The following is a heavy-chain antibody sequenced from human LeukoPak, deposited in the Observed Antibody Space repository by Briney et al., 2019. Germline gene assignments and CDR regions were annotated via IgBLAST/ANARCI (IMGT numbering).Heavy chain of an antibody. CDR1: GFPFSDYS. V-gene: IGHV3-21*01. Sequence: GGSLRLSCAASGFPFSDYSMNWVRQAPGKGLEWVSSISGRSDYIYSADSVKGRFTISRDNAKNSLYLQMTSLRADDTAVYFCVRDLVRGVHPVFYFDLWGRGTLVTVSS. J-gene: IGHJ2*01. CDR3: VRDLVRGVHPVFYFDL. D-gene: IGHD3-10*01. CDR2: ISGRSDYI.